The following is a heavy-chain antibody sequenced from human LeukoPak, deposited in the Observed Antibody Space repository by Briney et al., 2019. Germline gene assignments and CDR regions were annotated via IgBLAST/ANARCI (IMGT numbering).Heavy chain of an antibody. CDR3: ARRGYPVWIDY. CDR2: IYYSGST. CDR1: GCSLRRRWYY. Sequence: SETLSLTFNFSGCSLRRRWYYRGRNRPPPGKGPEWIGSIYYSGSTYYNPSLKSRVTISVDTSKNQFSLKLSSVTAADTAVYYCARRGYPVWIDYWGQGTLVTVSS. D-gene: IGHD2-15*01. J-gene: IGHJ4*02. V-gene: IGHV4-39*01.